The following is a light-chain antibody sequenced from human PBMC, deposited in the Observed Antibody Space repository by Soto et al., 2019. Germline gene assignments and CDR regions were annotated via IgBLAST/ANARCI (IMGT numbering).Light chain of an antibody. CDR2: DVI. CDR1: SSDVGGYNY. J-gene: IGLJ2*01. V-gene: IGLV2-14*03. CDR3: GSYRSSSTLVV. Sequence: ALTQPASVSGSPGQSITISCTGTSSDVGGYNYVSWYQQHPGKAPKLMIYDVINRPSGVSNRFSGSKSGNTASLTISGLQGEDEADYYCGSYRSSSTLVVFGGGTKVTVL.